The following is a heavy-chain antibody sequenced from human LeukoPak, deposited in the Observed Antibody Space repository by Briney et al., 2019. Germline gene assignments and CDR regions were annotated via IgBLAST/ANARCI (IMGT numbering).Heavy chain of an antibody. CDR3: VRDSPSGFFDL. Sequence: GGYVRLSCAASGFTFNNYWMHWVRQAPGKGLVWVSPINPDGTVTTYADSVKGRFTISRDNAKNTLYLQMNSLRAEDTAVYYCVRDSPSGFFDLWGRGTVVTVSS. J-gene: IGHJ2*01. CDR1: GFTFNNYW. D-gene: IGHD6-19*01. V-gene: IGHV3-74*01. CDR2: INPDGTVT.